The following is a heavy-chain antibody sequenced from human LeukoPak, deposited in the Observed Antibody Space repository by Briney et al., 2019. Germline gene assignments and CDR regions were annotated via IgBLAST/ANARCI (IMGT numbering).Heavy chain of an antibody. D-gene: IGHD1-26*01. CDR2: INHSGST. J-gene: IGHJ4*02. CDR3: ARGTRYGRSYYFDY. CDR1: GGSFSGYY. V-gene: IGHV4-34*01. Sequence: SETLSLTCAVYGGSFSGYYWSWIRQPPRKGLEWIGEINHSGSTNYNPSLKSRVTISVDTSKNQFSLKLSSVTAADTAVYYCARGTRYGRSYYFDYWGQGTLVTVSS.